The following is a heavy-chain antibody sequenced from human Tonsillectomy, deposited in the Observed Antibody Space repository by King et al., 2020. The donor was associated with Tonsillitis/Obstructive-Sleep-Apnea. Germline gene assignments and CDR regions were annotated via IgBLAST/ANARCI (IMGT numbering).Heavy chain of an antibody. CDR2: ISAYIGET. D-gene: IGHD2-15*01. V-gene: IGHV1-18*01. J-gene: IGHJ5*02. Sequence: QLVQSGAEVKKPGASVKVSCKASGYTFTSYGITWVRQAPGLGLEWMGWISAYIGETKYGQKFQGRVAMTTDTSTSTAYMELRGLRSDDTAVYYCARDYCSGGRCYSEWFDPWGQGTLVTVSS. CDR1: GYTFTSYG. CDR3: ARDYCSGGRCYSEWFDP.